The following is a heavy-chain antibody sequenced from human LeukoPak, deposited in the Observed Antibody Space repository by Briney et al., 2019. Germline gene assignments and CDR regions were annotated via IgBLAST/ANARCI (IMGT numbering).Heavy chain of an antibody. D-gene: IGHD2-2*01. J-gene: IGHJ5*02. Sequence: SETLSLTCAVYGGSFSGYYWSWIRQPPGKGLEWIGEINHSGSTNYNPSLKSRVTISVDTSKNQFSLKLSSVTAADTAVYYCARTRYGGYCSSTSCKRRWFDPWGQGTLVTVSS. V-gene: IGHV4-34*01. CDR1: GGSFSGYY. CDR3: ARTRYGGYCSSTSCKRRWFDP. CDR2: INHSGST.